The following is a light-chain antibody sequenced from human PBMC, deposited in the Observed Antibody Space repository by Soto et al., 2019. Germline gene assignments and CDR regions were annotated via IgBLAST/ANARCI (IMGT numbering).Light chain of an antibody. Sequence: DIQMTQSPSSVSASVGDTVSITCRASQDISTWLGWYQQRPGEAPKLLIYAASTLQTGVPARFSGSGSGTHFTLTLSSLQPEDFATYFCLQTNAYPLTFGGGTKVEIK. V-gene: IGKV1D-12*01. J-gene: IGKJ4*01. CDR1: QDISTW. CDR2: AAS. CDR3: LQTNAYPLT.